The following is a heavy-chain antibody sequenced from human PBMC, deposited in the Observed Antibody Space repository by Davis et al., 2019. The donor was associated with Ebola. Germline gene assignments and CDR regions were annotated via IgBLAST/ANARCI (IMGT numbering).Heavy chain of an antibody. CDR2: FDPEDGET. V-gene: IGHV1-24*01. CDR1: GYTLTELS. D-gene: IGHD1-1*01. CDR3: ARAQFPTTSDH. Sequence: AASVKVSCKVSGYTLTELSMHWVRQAPGKGLEWMGGFDPEDGETIYAQKFQGRVTMTTDTSTSTAYMEVGILRSDDTAVYYCARAQFPTTSDHWGQGTLVTVSS. J-gene: IGHJ4*02.